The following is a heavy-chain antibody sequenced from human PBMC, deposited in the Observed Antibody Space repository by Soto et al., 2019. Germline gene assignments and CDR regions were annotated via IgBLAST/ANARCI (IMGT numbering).Heavy chain of an antibody. V-gene: IGHV3-30-3*01. Sequence: QVQLVESGGGVVQPGRSLRLSCAASGFTFSSYAMHWVRQAPGKGLEWVAVISYDGSNKYYADSVKGRFTIPRDNSKNTLYLQLNSLRDEDTAVYYCARGDYYDPVGYWGQGTLVTVSS. CDR3: ARGDYYDPVGY. J-gene: IGHJ4*02. CDR1: GFTFSSYA. CDR2: ISYDGSNK. D-gene: IGHD3-22*01.